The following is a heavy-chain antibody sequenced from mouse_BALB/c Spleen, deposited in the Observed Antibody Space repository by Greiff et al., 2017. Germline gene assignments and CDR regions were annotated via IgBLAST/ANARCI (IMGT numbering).Heavy chain of an antibody. D-gene: IGHD3-2*01. CDR2: IWAGGST. CDR3: ARGDTETWAMDY. CDR1: GFSFTSYG. V-gene: IGHV2-9*02. J-gene: IGHJ4*01. Sequence: VMLVESGPGLVAPSQSLSITCTASGFSFTSYGVHWVRQPPGKGLEWLGVIWAGGSTNYNSALMSGLSISTDNSKSQVFLKMNSLQTDDTAMDYCARGDTETWAMDYWGQGTSVTVSS.